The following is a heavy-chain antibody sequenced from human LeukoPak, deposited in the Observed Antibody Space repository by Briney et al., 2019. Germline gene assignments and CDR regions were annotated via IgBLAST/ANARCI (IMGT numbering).Heavy chain of an antibody. J-gene: IGHJ5*02. Sequence: KSSETLSLTCAVYGGSFSGYYWSWIRQPAGKGLEWIGRIYTSGSTNYNPSLKSRVTMSVDTSKNQFSLKLSSVTAADTAVYYCARAAKLGYCSSTSCYNWFDPWGQGTLVTVSS. CDR2: IYTSGST. D-gene: IGHD2-2*01. CDR1: GGSFSGYY. CDR3: ARAAKLGYCSSTSCYNWFDP. V-gene: IGHV4-59*10.